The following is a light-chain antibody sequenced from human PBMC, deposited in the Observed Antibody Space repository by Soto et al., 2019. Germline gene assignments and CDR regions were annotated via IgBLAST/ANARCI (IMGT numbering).Light chain of an antibody. CDR2: EVS. CDR1: SSDVGCYNY. J-gene: IGLJ2*01. V-gene: IGLV2-8*01. Sequence: QSALTQPPSASGSPGQSVTISCTGTSSDVGCYNYVSCYQQHPGKAPKLMIYEVSKRPSGVHDRFSGYKSGNTASLTVSGLQAEDEADYYCSSYAGSNMVVFGGGTKVTVL. CDR3: SSYAGSNMVV.